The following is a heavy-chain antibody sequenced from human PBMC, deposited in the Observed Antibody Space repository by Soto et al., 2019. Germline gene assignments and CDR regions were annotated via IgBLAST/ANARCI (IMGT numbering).Heavy chain of an antibody. J-gene: IGHJ5*02. CDR2: IIPIFGTA. V-gene: IGHV1-69*01. Sequence: QVQLVQSGAEVKKPGSSVKVSCKASGGTFSSYAISWVRQAPGQGLEWMGGIIPIFGTANYAQKFQGRVTITADESTSTAYMELSSLRSEDTAVYYCARENRYSYGLERSHCFDPWGQGTLVTVSS. CDR1: GGTFSSYA. CDR3: ARENRYSYGLERSHCFDP. D-gene: IGHD5-18*01.